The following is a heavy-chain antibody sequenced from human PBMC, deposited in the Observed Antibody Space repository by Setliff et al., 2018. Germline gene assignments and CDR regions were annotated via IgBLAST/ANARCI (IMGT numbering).Heavy chain of an antibody. Sequence: PSETLSLTCTVSGGSISSGGYYWSWIRQHPGKGLEWIGYIYYSGSTSYYNPSLKSRVTISVDTSKNQFSLKLSSVTAADTAVYYCARGRAAHSGHWGQGTLVTVSS. D-gene: IGHD6-19*01. J-gene: IGHJ4*02. CDR3: ARGRAAHSGH. CDR1: GGSISSGGYY. V-gene: IGHV4-31*03. CDR2: IYYSGSTS.